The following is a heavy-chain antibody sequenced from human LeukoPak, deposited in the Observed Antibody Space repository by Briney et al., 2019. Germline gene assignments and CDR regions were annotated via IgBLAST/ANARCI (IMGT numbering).Heavy chain of an antibody. CDR2: IYNGGII. V-gene: IGHV4-4*07. CDR3: ARGAVAGMELDY. D-gene: IGHD6-19*01. Sequence: PSETLSLTCTVSGDSISRYYWSWVRQPAGKGLEWIGRIYNGGIITYNPSLKTRVTMSIDTSNNQFSLKLSSVTAADTAVYYCARGAVAGMELDYWGQGTLVTVSS. CDR1: GDSISRYY. J-gene: IGHJ4*02.